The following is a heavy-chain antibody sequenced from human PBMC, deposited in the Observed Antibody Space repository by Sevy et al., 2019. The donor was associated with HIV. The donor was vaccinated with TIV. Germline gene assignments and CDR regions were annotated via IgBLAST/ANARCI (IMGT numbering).Heavy chain of an antibody. J-gene: IGHJ2*01. D-gene: IGHD3-22*01. CDR1: GFTFSSYG. CDR3: ARELSGDYYDSSGHRFFDL. V-gene: IGHV3-33*01. Sequence: GWSLRLSCAASGFTFSSYGMNWVRQAPGKGLEWVAVIWFDGRNQYYSESVKGRFTISRDNAKNTLYLQMNSLRAEDTAVYYCARELSGDYYDSSGHRFFDLWGRGTLVTVSS. CDR2: IWFDGRNQ.